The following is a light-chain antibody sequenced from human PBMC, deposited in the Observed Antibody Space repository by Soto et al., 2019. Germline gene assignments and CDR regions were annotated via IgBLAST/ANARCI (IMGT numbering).Light chain of an antibody. CDR3: SSYTSSSTYV. CDR2: DVS. J-gene: IGLJ1*01. CDR1: SSDVGGYNY. Sequence: QSALTQPASVSGSPGQSITISCTGTSSDVGGYNYVSWYQQHTGKAPKLMIYDVSNRPSGVSNRSSGSKSGNTASLTISGLQAEDEADYYCSSYTSSSTYVFGTGTKVTVL. V-gene: IGLV2-14*01.